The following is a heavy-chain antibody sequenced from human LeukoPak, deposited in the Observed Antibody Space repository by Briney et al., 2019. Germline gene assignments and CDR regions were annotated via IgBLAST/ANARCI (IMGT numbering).Heavy chain of an antibody. CDR3: AREFPMAFDI. Sequence: SVKVSCKASGGTFSSYAISWVRQAPGQVLEWMGGIIPIFGTANYAQKFQGRVTITTDESTSTAYMELSSLRSEDTAVYYCAREFPMAFDIWGQGTMVTVSS. J-gene: IGHJ3*02. D-gene: IGHD2-2*01. V-gene: IGHV1-69*05. CDR1: GGTFSSYA. CDR2: IIPIFGTA.